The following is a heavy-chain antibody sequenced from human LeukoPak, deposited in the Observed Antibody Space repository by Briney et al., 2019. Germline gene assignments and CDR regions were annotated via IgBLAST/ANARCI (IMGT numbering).Heavy chain of an antibody. V-gene: IGHV4-34*01. CDR3: ARQVPGYYDYIWWTFAKYYYMDV. CDR2: INHSGST. Sequence: SETLSLTCAVYGGSFSDYHWSWIRQPPGKGLEWIGEINHSGSTNYNPSLKSRVTISVDTSKNQFSLKLSSVTAADTAVYYCARQVPGYYDYIWWTFAKYYYMDVWGKGTTVTISS. D-gene: IGHD3-16*01. CDR1: GGSFSDYH. J-gene: IGHJ6*03.